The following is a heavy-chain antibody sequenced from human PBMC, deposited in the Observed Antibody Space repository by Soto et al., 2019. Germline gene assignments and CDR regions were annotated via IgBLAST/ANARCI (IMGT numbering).Heavy chain of an antibody. D-gene: IGHD3-22*01. J-gene: IGHJ6*02. CDR1: GYTFNRYY. CDR3: ARESKMVINPSYYAIDV. CDR2: ISPNTGTA. V-gene: IGHV1-2*02. Sequence: ASVKVSCKASGYTFNRYYMHWVRQAPGPGLQWMGWISPNTGTARYAQQFKGRVTMTRDTSVSTVYMELSGLTSDDTAVYYCARESKMVINPSYYAIDVWGQGTSVTVYS.